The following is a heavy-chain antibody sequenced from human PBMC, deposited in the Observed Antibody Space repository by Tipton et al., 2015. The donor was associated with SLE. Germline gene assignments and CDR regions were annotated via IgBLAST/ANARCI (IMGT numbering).Heavy chain of an antibody. CDR1: GGSITGYH. CDR2: VYYTGRT. Sequence: TLSLTCTVSGGSITGYHWSWIRQPPGKGLEWIGYVYYTGRTNYDPSLRSRVTMSADTSRNQFSPRLSSVTAADTAVYYCARAGYDASGYFMNYFDYWGQGALVTVSS. CDR3: ARAGYDASGYFMNYFDY. J-gene: IGHJ4*02. D-gene: IGHD3-22*01. V-gene: IGHV4-59*01.